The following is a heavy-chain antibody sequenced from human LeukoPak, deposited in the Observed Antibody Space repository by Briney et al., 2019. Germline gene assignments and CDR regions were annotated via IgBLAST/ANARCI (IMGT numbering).Heavy chain of an antibody. Sequence: GESLKISCKGSGSSFTNYWIGGVRQMPGEGLEWMGIIYPGDSDTRYSPSFQGQVTISVDKSINTAYLQWNSLKAPDSSMYYCAIRDSGFDFFDYWGQGTLVTVSS. V-gene: IGHV5-51*01. J-gene: IGHJ4*02. CDR1: GSSFTNYW. CDR3: AIRDSGFDFFDY. CDR2: IYPGDSDT. D-gene: IGHD5-12*01.